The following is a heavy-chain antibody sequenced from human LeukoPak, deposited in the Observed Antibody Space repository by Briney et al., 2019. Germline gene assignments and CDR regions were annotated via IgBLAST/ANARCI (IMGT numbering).Heavy chain of an antibody. CDR2: VSSSSSTI. J-gene: IGHJ1*01. Sequence: PGGSLRLSCAASGFTFSSYSMNWVRQAPGKGLEWVSYVSSSSSTIYYADSVKGRFTISRDNSKNTLYLQMNSLRGEDMAVYYCARDFRPAADHSEYFQYWGQGALVTVSS. CDR3: ARDFRPAADHSEYFQY. V-gene: IGHV3-48*01. CDR1: GFTFSSYS. D-gene: IGHD6-13*01.